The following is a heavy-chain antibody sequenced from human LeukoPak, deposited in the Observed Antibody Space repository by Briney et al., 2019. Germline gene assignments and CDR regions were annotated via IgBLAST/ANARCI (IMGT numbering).Heavy chain of an antibody. CDR3: ARGWITMVRGVGY. V-gene: IGHV4-39*07. Sequence: SETLSLTCTVSGGSISSSSYYWGWIRQPPGKGLEWIGEINHSGSTNYNPSLKSRVTISVDTSKNQFSLKLSSVTAANTAVYYCARGWITMVRGVGYWGQGTLVTVSS. CDR2: INHSGST. CDR1: GGSISSSSYY. J-gene: IGHJ4*02. D-gene: IGHD3-10*01.